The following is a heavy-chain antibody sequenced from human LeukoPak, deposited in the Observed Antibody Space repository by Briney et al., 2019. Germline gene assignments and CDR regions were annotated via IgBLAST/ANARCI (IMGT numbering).Heavy chain of an antibody. CDR3: AREYHYYDTSGPTLRGPYFDH. J-gene: IGHJ4*02. V-gene: IGHV3-66*01. Sequence: GGSLRLSCAASGFTVSSSYMSWVRQAPGKGLEWVSVIYRSGSTFYADSVKGRFTISRDDSKNILYLQMTSLRAEDTAVYYCAREYHYYDTSGPTLRGPYFDHWGQGTLVTVSS. CDR2: IYRSGST. CDR1: GFTVSSSY. D-gene: IGHD3-22*01.